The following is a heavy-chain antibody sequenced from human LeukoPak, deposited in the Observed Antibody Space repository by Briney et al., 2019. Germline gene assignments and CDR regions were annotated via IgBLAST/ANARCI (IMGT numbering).Heavy chain of an antibody. CDR3: ASLIAAAGGYFDY. D-gene: IGHD6-13*01. V-gene: IGHV4-59*01. CDR2: IYYSGST. CDR1: GGSISSYY. Sequence: SETLSLTCTVSGGSISSYYWSWIRQPPGKGLEWIGYIYYSGSTNYNPSLKSRVTISVDTSKNQFSLKLGSVTAADTAVYYCASLIAAAGGYFDYWGQGTLVTVSS. J-gene: IGHJ4*02.